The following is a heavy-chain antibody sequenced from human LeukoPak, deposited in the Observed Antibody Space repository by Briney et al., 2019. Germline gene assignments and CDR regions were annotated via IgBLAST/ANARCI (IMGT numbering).Heavy chain of an antibody. Sequence: GGSLRLSCAASKFSFSSYWMHWVRQAPGKGLVWVSRINSDGSRTNYADSVKGRFTISRDNAKNTLYLQMNSLRAEDTAVYYCAKGPRGGQLLSISDWGQGTLVTVSS. J-gene: IGHJ4*02. D-gene: IGHD3-10*01. CDR3: AKGPRGGQLLSISD. V-gene: IGHV3-74*01. CDR2: INSDGSRT. CDR1: KFSFSSYW.